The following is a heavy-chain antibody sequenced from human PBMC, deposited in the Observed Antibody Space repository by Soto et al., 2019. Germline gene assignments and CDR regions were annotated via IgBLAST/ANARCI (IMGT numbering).Heavy chain of an antibody. CDR1: GFTFSNAW. J-gene: IGHJ3*02. D-gene: IGHD3-22*01. CDR3: TTDSYYDSSGPYDAFDI. Sequence: EVQLVESGGGLVKPGGSLRLSCAASGFTFSNAWMSWVRQAPGKGLEWGGRIKSKTDGGTTDYAAPVKGRFTISRNDSKNTLYLQMNSLKTEDTAVYYCTTDSYYDSSGPYDAFDIWGQGTMVTVSS. CDR2: IKSKTDGGTT. V-gene: IGHV3-15*01.